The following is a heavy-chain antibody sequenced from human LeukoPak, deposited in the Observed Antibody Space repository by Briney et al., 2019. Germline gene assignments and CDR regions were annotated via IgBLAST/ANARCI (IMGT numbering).Heavy chain of an antibody. V-gene: IGHV3-33*01. D-gene: IGHD2-15*01. CDR1: GFTFSSYG. Sequence: GRSLRLPCAASGFTFSSYGMHWVRQAPGKGLEWVAVIWYDGSNKYYADSVKGRFTISRDNSKNTLYLQMNSLRAEDTAVYYCARVECSGGSCYFGYYYYYGMDVWGQGTTVTVSS. CDR2: IWYDGSNK. CDR3: ARVECSGGSCYFGYYYYYGMDV. J-gene: IGHJ6*02.